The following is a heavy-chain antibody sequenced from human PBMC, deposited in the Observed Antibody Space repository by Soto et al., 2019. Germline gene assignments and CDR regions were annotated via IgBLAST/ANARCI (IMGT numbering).Heavy chain of an antibody. CDR1: GGSLSGYY. V-gene: IGHV4-34*01. CDR3: ARVSITMVRGINWFDP. D-gene: IGHD3-10*01. J-gene: IGHJ5*02. Sequence: SETLSLTCAVYGGSLSGYYWSWIRQPPGKGLEWIGEINHSGSTNYNPSLKSRVTISVDTSKNQFSLKLSSVTAADTAVYYCARVSITMVRGINWFDPWGQGTLVTVSS. CDR2: INHSGST.